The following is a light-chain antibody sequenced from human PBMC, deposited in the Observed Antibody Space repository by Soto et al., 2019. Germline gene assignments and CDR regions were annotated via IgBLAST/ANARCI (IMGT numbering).Light chain of an antibody. Sequence: EIVMTQSPATLSLSLGERAALSCRPSQSVTTDLAWYPQKPGQAPRLLIYGASTRATGIPDRFSVTGSETEFTLTISSLQSEDIAVYYCQQYNNWLPWTLGQATKVDIK. CDR2: GAS. CDR3: QQYNNWLPWT. CDR1: QSVTTD. V-gene: IGKV3-15*01. J-gene: IGKJ1*01.